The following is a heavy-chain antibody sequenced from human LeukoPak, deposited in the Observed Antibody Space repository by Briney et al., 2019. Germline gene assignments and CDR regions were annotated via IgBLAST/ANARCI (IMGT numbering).Heavy chain of an antibody. CDR3: AKGGSFDWSNYYYMDV. Sequence: PGGSLRLSCAASGFTFSSYSMNWVRQAPGKGLEWVSALSSSGGSTYYADSVKGRFTISRDNSKNTLYLQMSSLRAEDTAVFYCAKGGSFDWSNYYYMDVWGKGTTVIISS. CDR1: GFTFSSYS. J-gene: IGHJ6*03. V-gene: IGHV3-23*01. CDR2: LSSSGGST. D-gene: IGHD3-9*01.